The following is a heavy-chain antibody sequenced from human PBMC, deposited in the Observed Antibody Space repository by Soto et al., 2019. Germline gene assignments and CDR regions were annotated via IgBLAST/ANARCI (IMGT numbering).Heavy chain of an antibody. Sequence: SETLSLTCTVSGGSISSYYWSWIRQPPGKGLEWIGYIYYSGSTNYNPSLKSRVTISVDTSKNQFSLKLSSVTAADTAVYYCASGGYGAVAGKLQHRGQRTLVTFSS. D-gene: IGHD6-19*01. CDR2: IYYSGST. CDR1: GGSISSYY. V-gene: IGHV4-59*01. J-gene: IGHJ1*01. CDR3: ASGGYGAVAGKLQH.